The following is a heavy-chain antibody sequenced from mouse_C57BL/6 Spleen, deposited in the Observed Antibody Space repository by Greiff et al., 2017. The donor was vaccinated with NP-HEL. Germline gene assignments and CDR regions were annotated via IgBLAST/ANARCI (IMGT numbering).Heavy chain of an antibody. CDR3: ARPFTVVAPRRYFDV. CDR1: GFTFSDYG. J-gene: IGHJ1*03. V-gene: IGHV5-17*01. CDR2: ISSGSSTI. Sequence: DVHLVESGGGLVKPGGSLKLSCAASGFTFSDYGMHWVRQAPEKGLEWVAYISSGSSTIYYADTVKGRFTISRDNAKNTLFLQMTSLRSEDTAMYYCARPFTVVAPRRYFDVWGTGTTVTVSS. D-gene: IGHD1-1*01.